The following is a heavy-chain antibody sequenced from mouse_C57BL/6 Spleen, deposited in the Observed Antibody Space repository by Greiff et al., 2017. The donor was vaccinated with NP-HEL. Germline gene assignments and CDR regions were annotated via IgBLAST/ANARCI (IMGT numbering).Heavy chain of an antibody. Sequence: EVQLQQSGAELVKPGASVKLSCTASGFNIKDYYMPWVKQRPEQGLEWIGRIDPEDGETKYAQKFQGKATITADKASNTAYLQLSSLTSEDTAVYSCASYGSLDYWGQGTTLTVSS. V-gene: IGHV14-2*01. CDR3: ASYGSLDY. J-gene: IGHJ2*01. D-gene: IGHD2-2*01. CDR1: GFNIKDYY. CDR2: IDPEDGET.